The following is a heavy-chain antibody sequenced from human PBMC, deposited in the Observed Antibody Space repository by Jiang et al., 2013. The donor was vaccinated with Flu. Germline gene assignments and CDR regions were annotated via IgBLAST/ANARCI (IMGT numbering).Heavy chain of an antibody. Sequence: LLKPSETLSLTCTVSGGSISSSSYYWGWIRQPPGKGLEWIGSIYYSGSTYYNPSLKSRVTISVDTSKNQFSLKLSSVTAADTAVYYCARLRRSGIVVVPLIDYWGQGTLVTVSS. J-gene: IGHJ4*02. D-gene: IGHD3-22*01. V-gene: IGHV4-39*01. CDR1: GGSISSSSYY. CDR2: IYYSGST. CDR3: ARLRRSGIVVVPLIDY.